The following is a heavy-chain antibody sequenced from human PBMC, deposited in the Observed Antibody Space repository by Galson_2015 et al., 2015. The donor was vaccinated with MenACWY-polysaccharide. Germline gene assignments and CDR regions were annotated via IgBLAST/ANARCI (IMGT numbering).Heavy chain of an antibody. D-gene: IGHD5-12*01. Sequence: SLRLSCAASGFTFSSYWMNWVRQAPGKGLVWVSRIKSDGSSTNYADSVKGRFTISRDNPKNTLYLQMNSLRAEDTALYYCARGYSAYDWGQGTLVTVSA. CDR3: ARGYSAYD. J-gene: IGHJ4*02. V-gene: IGHV3-74*01. CDR2: IKSDGSST. CDR1: GFTFSSYW.